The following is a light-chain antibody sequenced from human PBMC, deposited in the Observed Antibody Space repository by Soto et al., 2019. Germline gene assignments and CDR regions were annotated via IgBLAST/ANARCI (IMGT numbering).Light chain of an antibody. V-gene: IGLV6-57*04. CDR2: ENN. J-gene: IGLJ2*01. Sequence: NFMLTQPHSVSESPGKTVTISCTRSSASTASNYVQWYQQRPGSAPTTVIYENNQRLSGVPDRFSGSIDSSSNSASLTISGLKTEDEADYYCQSYDSRNHVVFGGGTKVTVL. CDR1: SASTASNY. CDR3: QSYDSRNHVV.